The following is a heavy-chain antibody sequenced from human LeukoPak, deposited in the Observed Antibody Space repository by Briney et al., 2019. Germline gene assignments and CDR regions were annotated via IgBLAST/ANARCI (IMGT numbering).Heavy chain of an antibody. D-gene: IGHD3-9*01. Sequence: GGSLRLSCAASGFNFSSYVMTWVRQAPGKGLEWVSGISWNSGSIGYADSVKSRFTISRDNAKKSLYLQMNSLRAEDTALYYCAKENYDILTGYKGYDMDVWGQGTTVTVSS. CDR3: AKENYDILTGYKGYDMDV. CDR1: GFNFSSYV. V-gene: IGHV3-9*01. CDR2: ISWNSGSI. J-gene: IGHJ6*02.